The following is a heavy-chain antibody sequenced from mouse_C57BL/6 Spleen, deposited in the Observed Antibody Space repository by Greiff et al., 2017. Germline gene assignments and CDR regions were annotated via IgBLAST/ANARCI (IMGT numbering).Heavy chain of an antibody. D-gene: IGHD2-3*01. CDR1: GYAFSSSW. J-gene: IGHJ3*01. Sequence: QVQLQQSGPELVKPGASVKISCKASGYAFSSSWMNWVKQRPGKGLEWIGRIYPGDGDTNDNGKFKGKATLTADKSSSTAYMQLSSLTSEDSAVYFCARSGYYVFAYWGQGTLVTVSA. CDR2: IYPGDGDT. CDR3: ARSGYYVFAY. V-gene: IGHV1-82*01.